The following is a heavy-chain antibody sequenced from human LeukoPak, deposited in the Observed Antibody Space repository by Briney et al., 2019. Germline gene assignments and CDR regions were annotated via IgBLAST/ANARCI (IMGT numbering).Heavy chain of an antibody. CDR2: INSDGSST. D-gene: IGHD5-18*01. Sequence: PGGSLRLSCAASGFTFSSYWMHWVRQAPGKGLVWVSRINSDGSSTSYADSMKGRFTISRDNAKNTLYLQMNSLRAEDTAVYYCARGGYSYGLYYFDYWGQGTLVTVSS. V-gene: IGHV3-74*01. J-gene: IGHJ4*02. CDR3: ARGGYSYGLYYFDY. CDR1: GFTFSSYW.